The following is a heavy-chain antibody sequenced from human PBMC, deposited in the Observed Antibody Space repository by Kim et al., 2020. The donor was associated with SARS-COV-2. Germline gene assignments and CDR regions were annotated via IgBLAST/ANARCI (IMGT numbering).Heavy chain of an antibody. J-gene: IGHJ4*02. V-gene: IGHV3-15*01. CDR3: ATGTGKTDFDY. D-gene: IGHD4-17*01. CDR2: IKSKTVGGTR. CDR1: GFTFANAW. Sequence: GGSLRLSCEASGFTFANAWMSWVRQAPGKGLEWVGRIKSKTVGGTRDFAASVKGRIFMSRDDSKNMLYLEMNSLKIEDTGVYYCATGTGKTDFDYWGQG.